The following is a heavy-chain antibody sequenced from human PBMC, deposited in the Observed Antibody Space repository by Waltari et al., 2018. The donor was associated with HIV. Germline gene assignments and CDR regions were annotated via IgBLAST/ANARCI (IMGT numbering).Heavy chain of an antibody. CDR3: GRCGGIGSYCAFDI. CDR2: IDSNVGST. Sequence: EVQLVESGGGLVQPGGSLRLSCAASGFTFSSYWMHWVRQAPGKGLVWVSRIDSNVGSTSYAQSVKGRLTISRENAKNTFYLQMNSLRPEKTAVYSCGRCGGIGSYCAFDIWGQGTRVTVSS. J-gene: IGHJ3*02. CDR1: GFTFSSYW. V-gene: IGHV3-74*01. D-gene: IGHD2-21*01.